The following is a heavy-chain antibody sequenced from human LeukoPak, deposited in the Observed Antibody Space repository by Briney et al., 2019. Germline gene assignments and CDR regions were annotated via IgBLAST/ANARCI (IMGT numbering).Heavy chain of an antibody. J-gene: IGHJ4*02. Sequence: SETLSLTCTVSGGSISSSSYYWGWIRQPPGKGLEWIGYIYYSGSTNYNPSLKSRVTISVDTSKNQFSLKLSSVTAADTAVYYCASDSSGYYYFDYWGQGTLVTVSS. CDR2: IYYSGST. CDR1: GGSISSSSYY. D-gene: IGHD3-22*01. CDR3: ASDSSGYYYFDY. V-gene: IGHV4-61*05.